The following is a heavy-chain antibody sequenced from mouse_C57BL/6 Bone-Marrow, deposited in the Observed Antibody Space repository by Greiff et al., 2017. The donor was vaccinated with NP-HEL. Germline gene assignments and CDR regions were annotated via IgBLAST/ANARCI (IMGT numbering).Heavy chain of an antibody. Sequence: VQLQQPGVELVRPGSSVKLSCKTSGYTFTTYWLDWLRQRPGQGLEWIGNIFPSDGDTHYNQKFKDKATLTVDKSSSTAYLPLTSLTSEDSAVYYCARYGIYLSLFDGWGQGTTLAVSS. D-gene: IGHD2-1*01. J-gene: IGHJ2*01. CDR2: IFPSDGDT. CDR1: GYTFTTYW. CDR3: ARYGIYLSLFDG. V-gene: IGHV1-61*01.